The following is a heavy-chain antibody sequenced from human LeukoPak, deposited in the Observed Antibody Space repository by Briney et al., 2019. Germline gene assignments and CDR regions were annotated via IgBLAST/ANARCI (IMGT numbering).Heavy chain of an antibody. CDR1: VYTFTRYD. Sequence: ASVKVSCKGSVYTFTRYDIHWVRQATAQGLEWMGWMNPNSGNTAYAQKFQGRVTMTRNTSISTAYMELSSLRSEDTAVYYCASSVYWSGGSCYSSFDYWGQGTLVTVSS. D-gene: IGHD2-15*01. V-gene: IGHV1-8*01. J-gene: IGHJ4*02. CDR2: MNPNSGNT. CDR3: ASSVYWSGGSCYSSFDY.